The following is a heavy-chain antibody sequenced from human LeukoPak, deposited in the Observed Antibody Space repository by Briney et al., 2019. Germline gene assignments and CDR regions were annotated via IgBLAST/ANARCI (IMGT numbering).Heavy chain of an antibody. Sequence: SETLSLTCAVYGGSFSGYYWSWIRQPPGKGLEWIGEINHSGSTNYNPSLKSRVTISVDTSKNQFSLKVSSVTAADTAVYYCARPGYSYGSSDAFDIWGQGTMVTVSS. CDR2: INHSGST. D-gene: IGHD5-18*01. CDR1: GGSFSGYY. V-gene: IGHV4-34*01. CDR3: ARPGYSYGSSDAFDI. J-gene: IGHJ3*02.